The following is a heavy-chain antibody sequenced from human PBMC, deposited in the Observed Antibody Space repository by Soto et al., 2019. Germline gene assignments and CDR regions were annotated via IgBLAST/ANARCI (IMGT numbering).Heavy chain of an antibody. CDR1: GFTFSSYW. V-gene: IGHV3-74*01. J-gene: IGHJ6*02. CDR3: TRVGGSVSGMDV. D-gene: IGHD1-26*01. CDR2: IDNAGSSV. Sequence: EVQLVESGGGLVQPGGSLRLSCAASGFTFSSYWMHWVRQAPGKGLVWVSRIDNAGSSVRYAGSVKGRFTISRDNAKNTLYLQMNSLRAEDTAVYYCTRVGGSVSGMDVWGQGTTVTVYS.